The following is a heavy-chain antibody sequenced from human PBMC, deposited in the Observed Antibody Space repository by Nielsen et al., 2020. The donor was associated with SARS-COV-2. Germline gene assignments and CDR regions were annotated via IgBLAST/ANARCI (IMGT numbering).Heavy chain of an antibody. Sequence: TLSLTCTVSGGSISSGDYYWSWIRQPPGKALEWLARIDWDDDKYYSTSLKTRLTISKDTSKNQVVLTMTNMDPVDTATYYCASSPYGDYNEDYGMDVWGQGTTVTVSS. J-gene: IGHJ6*02. CDR2: IDWDDDK. D-gene: IGHD4-17*01. CDR3: ASSPYGDYNEDYGMDV. V-gene: IGHV2-70*11. CDR1: GGSISSGDYY.